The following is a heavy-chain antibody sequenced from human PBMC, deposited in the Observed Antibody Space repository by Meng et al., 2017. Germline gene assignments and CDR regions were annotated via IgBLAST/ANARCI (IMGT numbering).Heavy chain of an antibody. V-gene: IGHV1-2*02. D-gene: IGHD6-19*01. CDR2: INPNSGGT. CDR3: ASARRADRTGYSSGWYVGGNDY. J-gene: IGHJ4*02. Sequence: ASVKVSCKASGYTFTGYYMHWVRQAPGQGLEWMGWINPNSGGTNYAQKFQGRVTMTRDTFISTAYMELSRLRSDDTAVYYCASARRADRTGYSSGWYVGGNDYWGQGTLVTVSS. CDR1: GYTFTGYY.